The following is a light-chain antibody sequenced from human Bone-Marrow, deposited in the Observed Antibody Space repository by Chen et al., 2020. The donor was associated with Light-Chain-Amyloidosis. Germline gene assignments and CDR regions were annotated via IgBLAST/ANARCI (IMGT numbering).Light chain of an antibody. J-gene: IGKJ1*01. V-gene: IGKV1-17*03. CDR2: AAS. CDR3: LQQRVFPWT. Sequence: DIQMTQSPSAMSASVGDRVTITCRASQGMSNYLAWFQQKTGKAPKRLIFAASSLQSWVPSRFSGSGSETEFTLTISSLQPDDFATYYCLQQRVFPWTFGQGTKVDVK. CDR1: QGMSNY.